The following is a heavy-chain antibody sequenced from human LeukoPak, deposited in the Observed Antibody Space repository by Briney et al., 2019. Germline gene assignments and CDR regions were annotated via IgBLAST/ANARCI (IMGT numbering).Heavy chain of an antibody. CDR2: INPNSGGT. V-gene: IGHV1-2*02. Sequence: GASVKVSCKASGYTFTGYYMHWVRQAPGQGLEWMGWINPNSGGTNYAQKFQGRVTMTRDTSISTAYMELSRLRSDDTAVYYCARGALNHREYFQHWGQGTLVTVSS. CDR3: ARGALNHREYFQH. CDR1: GYTFTGYY. J-gene: IGHJ1*01.